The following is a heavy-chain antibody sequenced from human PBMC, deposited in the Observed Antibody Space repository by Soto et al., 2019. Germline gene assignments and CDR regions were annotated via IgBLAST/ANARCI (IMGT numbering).Heavy chain of an antibody. CDR3: ARSWFPGKGVIDV. Sequence: ASVKVSCKASGYTFTSNGLSWVRQAPRQGLEWMGWINGYTGNTNYAQKFQGRVTMTTDTSTNTAYLDLWTLIADDPAVYYCARSWFPGKGVIDVGGQGTTVTVS. D-gene: IGHD3-10*01. CDR2: INGYTGNT. CDR1: GYTFTSNG. V-gene: IGHV1-18*01. J-gene: IGHJ6*02.